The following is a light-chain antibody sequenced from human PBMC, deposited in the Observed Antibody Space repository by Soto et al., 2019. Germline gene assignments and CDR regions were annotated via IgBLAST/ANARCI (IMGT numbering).Light chain of an antibody. J-gene: IGKJ1*01. Sequence: EIVLTQSPGTLSLSPGERATLSCRASQSLSRNYLAWYQHKPGQAPRLLIDDASDRATGLPDRFSGSGSGTDVTLTISSLEPEDSAVYYCQQCVTAPLTFGQGTKVEIK. CDR3: QQCVTAPLT. CDR2: DAS. V-gene: IGKV3-20*01. CDR1: QSLSRNY.